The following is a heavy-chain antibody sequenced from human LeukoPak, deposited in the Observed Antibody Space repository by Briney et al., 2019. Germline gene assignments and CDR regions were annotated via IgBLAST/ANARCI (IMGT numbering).Heavy chain of an antibody. CDR1: GFIFNNFW. V-gene: IGHV3-7*01. Sequence: PGGSLRLSCTASGFIFNNFWMNWVRQAPGKGLEWVANIKQDGNEKYYVDSVMGRFTISRDNAKNSMYLQMNTLRAEDTGVYYCARVHYYGSARRYYFDYWGQGTLVTVSS. CDR3: ARVHYYGSARRYYFDY. J-gene: IGHJ4*02. CDR2: IKQDGNEK. D-gene: IGHD3-10*01.